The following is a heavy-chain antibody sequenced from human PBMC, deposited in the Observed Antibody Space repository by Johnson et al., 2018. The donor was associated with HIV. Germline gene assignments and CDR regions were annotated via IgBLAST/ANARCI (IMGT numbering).Heavy chain of an antibody. D-gene: IGHD3-16*02. CDR3: AKDTRRKLVMSTFGGVIAYH. CDR2: ISWNSGSI. V-gene: IGHV3-9*01. CDR1: GFTFDDYA. J-gene: IGHJ3*01. Sequence: VQLVESGGGLVQPGRSLRLSCAASGFTFDDYAMHWVRQAPGKGLEWVSGISWNSGSIGYADSVKGRFTISRDNAKNSLYLQMNSLRAEDTALYYCAKDTRRKLVMSTFGGVIAYHWGQGTMVTVSS.